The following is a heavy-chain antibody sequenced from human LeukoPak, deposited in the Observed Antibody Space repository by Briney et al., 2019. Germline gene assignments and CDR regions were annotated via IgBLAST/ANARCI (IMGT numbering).Heavy chain of an antibody. D-gene: IGHD2-15*01. Sequence: ASVKVSCKASGYTFTGYYMHWMRQAPGQGLEWMGWINPNSGGTNYAQKFQGRVTMTRDTSISTAYMELSRLRSDDTAVYYCARGYCSGGSCNPFDYWGQGTLVTVSS. J-gene: IGHJ4*02. CDR1: GYTFTGYY. CDR3: ARGYCSGGSCNPFDY. CDR2: INPNSGGT. V-gene: IGHV1-2*02.